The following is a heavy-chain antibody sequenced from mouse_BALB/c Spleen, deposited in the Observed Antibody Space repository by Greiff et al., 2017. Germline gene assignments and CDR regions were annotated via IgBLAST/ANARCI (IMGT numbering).Heavy chain of an antibody. Sequence: DVKLVESGGGLVKPGGSLKLSCAASGFTFSSYAMSWVRQTPEKRLEWVASISSGGSTYYPDSVKGRFTISRDNARNILYLQMSSLRSEDTAMYYCATRDWFAYWGQGTLVTVSA. CDR2: ISSGGST. CDR3: ATRDWFAY. CDR1: GFTFSSYA. J-gene: IGHJ3*01. V-gene: IGHV5-6-5*01.